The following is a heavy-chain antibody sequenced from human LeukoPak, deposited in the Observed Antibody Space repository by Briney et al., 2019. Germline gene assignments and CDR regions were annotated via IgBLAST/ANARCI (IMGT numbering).Heavy chain of an antibody. CDR2: INPSGGST. V-gene: IGHV1-46*01. Sequence: ASVKVSCKASGYTFTGYYMHWVRQAPGQGLEWMGIINPSGGSTSYAQKFQGRVTMTRDTSTSTVYMELSSLRSEDTAVYYCARDRCGGDCYSVTAYFDLWGRGTLVTVSS. D-gene: IGHD2-21*02. CDR3: ARDRCGGDCYSVTAYFDL. J-gene: IGHJ2*01. CDR1: GYTFTGYY.